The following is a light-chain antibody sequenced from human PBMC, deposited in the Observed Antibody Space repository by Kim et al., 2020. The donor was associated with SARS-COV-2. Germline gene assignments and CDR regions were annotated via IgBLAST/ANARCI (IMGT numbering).Light chain of an antibody. J-gene: IGKJ1*01. Sequence: DIQMTQSPSSLSASVGDRVTITCRASQSISSWLAWYQQKPGKAPKLLIHNASSLERGVPSRFSGSGSGTEFTLTISSLQPDDFATYYCQQYDSYPLTFGQGTRLEIK. CDR3: QQYDSYPLT. V-gene: IGKV1-5*01. CDR1: QSISSW. CDR2: NAS.